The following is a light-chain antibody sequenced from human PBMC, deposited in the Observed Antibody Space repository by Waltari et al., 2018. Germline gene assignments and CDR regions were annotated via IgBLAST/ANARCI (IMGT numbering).Light chain of an antibody. CDR3: QHYHQWPPYT. V-gene: IGKV3D-15*01. CDR1: QSVNKY. J-gene: IGKJ2*01. Sequence: EIVLTQSPATLSMSPGERATLSCRASQSVNKYLAWYQQRPGQAPRLLIYDASNRATGIPARFSGSGSGTDFTLTISSLQAEDVAVYYCQHYHQWPPYTFGQGTRLEIK. CDR2: DAS.